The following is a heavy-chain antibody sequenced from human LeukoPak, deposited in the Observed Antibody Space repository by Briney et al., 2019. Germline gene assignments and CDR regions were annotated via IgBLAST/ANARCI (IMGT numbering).Heavy chain of an antibody. Sequence: NPSETLSLTCTVSGGSLSSGDYYWRWLRQPPGEGLEWIGYIYYRGSPYYHPSLKRRDTISVDTSKNHFSLKLSSVTASDTAVYYCARSVYYDILTGYYYMDVWGEGTTVTVSS. CDR1: GGSLSSGDYY. V-gene: IGHV4-30-4*01. CDR3: ARSVYYDILTGYYYMDV. J-gene: IGHJ6*03. D-gene: IGHD3-9*01. CDR2: IYYRGSP.